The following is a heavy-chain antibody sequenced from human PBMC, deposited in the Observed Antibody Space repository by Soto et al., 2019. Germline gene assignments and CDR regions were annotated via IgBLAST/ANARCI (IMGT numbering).Heavy chain of an antibody. J-gene: IGHJ4*02. Sequence: PSETLSLTCTVSGGSISSGDYYWSWIRQPPGKGLEWIGYIYYSGSTYYNPSLKSRVTISVDTSKNQFSLKLSSVTAADTAVYYCARASLGGSYSGCHFDYWGQGTLVTVSS. V-gene: IGHV4-30-4*01. CDR3: ARASLGGSYSGCHFDY. D-gene: IGHD1-26*01. CDR1: GGSISSGDYY. CDR2: IYYSGST.